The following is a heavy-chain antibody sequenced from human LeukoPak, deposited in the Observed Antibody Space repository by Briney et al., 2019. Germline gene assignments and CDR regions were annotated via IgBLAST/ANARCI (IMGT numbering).Heavy chain of an antibody. J-gene: IGHJ4*02. CDR1: GGSISSYY. CDR2: IYYSGST. V-gene: IGHV4-59*01. D-gene: IGHD2-21*01. CDR3: ARLIEDYYFDY. Sequence: SETLSLTCTVSGGSISSYYWSWIRQPPGKGLEWIAYIYYSGSTNYNPSLKSRVTISVDTSKNQFSLKLSSVTAADTAVYYCARLIEDYYFDYWGQGTLVTVSS.